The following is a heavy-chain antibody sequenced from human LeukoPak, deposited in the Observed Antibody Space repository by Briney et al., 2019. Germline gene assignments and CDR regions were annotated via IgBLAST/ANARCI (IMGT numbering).Heavy chain of an antibody. CDR1: GFTFDDYA. V-gene: IGHV3-9*01. CDR2: ISWNSGSI. D-gene: IGHD3-3*01. Sequence: PGRSLRLSCAASGFTFDDYAMHWVRQAPGEGLEWVSGISWNSGSIGYADSVKGRFTISRDNAKNSLYLQMNSLRAEDTALYYCAKGSDDFWSRIDYWGQGTLVTVSS. CDR3: AKGSDDFWSRIDY. J-gene: IGHJ4*02.